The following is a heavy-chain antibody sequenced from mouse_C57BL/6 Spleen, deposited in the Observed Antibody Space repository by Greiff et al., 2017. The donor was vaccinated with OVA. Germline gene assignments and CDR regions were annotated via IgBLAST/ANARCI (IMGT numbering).Heavy chain of an antibody. J-gene: IGHJ3*01. CDR3: ARRQNYYGSSYAWFAY. CDR2: ISGGGGNT. D-gene: IGHD1-1*01. CDR1: GFTFSSYT. Sequence: EVQLVESGGGLVKPGGSLKLSCAASGFTFSSYTMSWVRQTPEKRLAWVATISGGGGNTYYPDSVKGRFTISRDNAKNTLYLQMSSLRSEYTALYYCARRQNYYGSSYAWFAYWGQGTLVTVSA. V-gene: IGHV5-9*01.